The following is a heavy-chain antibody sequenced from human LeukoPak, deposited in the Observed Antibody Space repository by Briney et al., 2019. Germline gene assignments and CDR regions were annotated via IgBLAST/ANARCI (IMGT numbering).Heavy chain of an antibody. Sequence: SETLSLTCTVSGGSISSYYWSWFRQPPGKGLEWIGYIYYSGSTNYNPSLKSRVTILVDTSKSQFSLNLNSVTAADTAVYYCARGLAGYSGGDDAFDLWGQGTMVTASS. CDR2: IYYSGST. J-gene: IGHJ3*01. CDR3: ARGLAGYSGGDDAFDL. CDR1: GGSISSYY. V-gene: IGHV4-59*01. D-gene: IGHD5-24*01.